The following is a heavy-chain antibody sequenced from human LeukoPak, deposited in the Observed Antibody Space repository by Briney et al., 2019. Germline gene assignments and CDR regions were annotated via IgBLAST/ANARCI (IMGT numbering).Heavy chain of an antibody. V-gene: IGHV6-1*01. CDR3: ARDQSWTTGFDI. J-gene: IGHJ3*02. D-gene: IGHD2-8*02. CDR1: GDSVSSNRAT. Sequence: SQTLSLTCAISGDSVSSNRATWNWIRQSPSRGLEWLGRTYYMSKWYNDYAVSVKSRITITPDTSKNQFSLQLNSVTPEDTAVYFCARDQSWTTGFDIWSQGTVVTVSS. CDR2: TYYMSKWYN.